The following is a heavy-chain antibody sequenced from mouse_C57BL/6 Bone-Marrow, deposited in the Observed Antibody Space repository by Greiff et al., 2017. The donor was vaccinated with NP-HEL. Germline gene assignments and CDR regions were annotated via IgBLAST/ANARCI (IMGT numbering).Heavy chain of an antibody. CDR2: IYPSDSET. CDR3: ARGGYDGYYVWYFDV. CDR1: GYTFTSYG. V-gene: IGHV1-61*01. D-gene: IGHD2-3*01. Sequence: QVQLQQPGAELVRPGYSVKLSCKASGYTFTSYGVDWVKQRPGQGLEWIGNIYPSDSETHYNQKFKDKATLTVDKSSSTAYMQLSSLTSEDSAVYYCARGGYDGYYVWYFDVWGTGTTVTVSS. J-gene: IGHJ1*03.